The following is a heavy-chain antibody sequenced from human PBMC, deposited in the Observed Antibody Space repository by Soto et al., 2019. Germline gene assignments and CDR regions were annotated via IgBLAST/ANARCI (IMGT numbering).Heavy chain of an antibody. CDR1: GFTFSSYG. Sequence: LRLSCAASGFTFSSYGMHWVRQAPGKGLEWVAVISYDGSNKYYADSMKGRFTISRDNSKNTLFLQMSSLRAEDTAVYYCVKDGSSGWPYYYGMDVWGQGTTVTVSS. CDR3: VKDGSSGWPYYYGMDV. J-gene: IGHJ6*02. CDR2: ISYDGSNK. V-gene: IGHV3-30*18. D-gene: IGHD6-19*01.